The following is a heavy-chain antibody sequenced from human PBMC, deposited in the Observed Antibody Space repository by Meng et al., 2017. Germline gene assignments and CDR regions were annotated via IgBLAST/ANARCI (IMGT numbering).Heavy chain of an antibody. CDR3: ARAPRRTTVTACFDY. V-gene: IGHV3-30*01. Sequence: VQLVEFGGGVVQPGRSLGLSCAASGFTFRSYAMHWVRQAPGKGLGWVAVISYDGSNKYYADSVKGRFTISRDNSKTTLYLQMNSLRAEDTAVYYCARAPRRTTVTACFDYWGQGTLVTVSS. D-gene: IGHD4-17*01. CDR2: ISYDGSNK. CDR1: GFTFRSYA. J-gene: IGHJ4*02.